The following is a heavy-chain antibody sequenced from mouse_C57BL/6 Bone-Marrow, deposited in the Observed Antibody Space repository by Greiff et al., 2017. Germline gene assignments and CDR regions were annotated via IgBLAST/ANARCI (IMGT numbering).Heavy chain of an antibody. D-gene: IGHD4-1*01. V-gene: IGHV14-3*02. CDR2: IDPANGNT. CDR1: GFNIKDTY. Sequence: VQLQQSGAELVKPGASVKLSCTASGFNIKDTYMHWVKQRPDQGLEWIGRIDPANGNTKYDPKFQGKATITADKSSNTAYMQLSSLTSEDTAVYYCASWDWYFDVWGAGTTVTVSS. CDR3: ASWDWYFDV. J-gene: IGHJ1*01.